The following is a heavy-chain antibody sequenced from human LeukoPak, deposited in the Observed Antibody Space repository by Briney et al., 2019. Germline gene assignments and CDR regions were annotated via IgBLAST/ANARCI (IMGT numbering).Heavy chain of an antibody. Sequence: GGSLRLFCVASGFTFGKYWMSWVRQAPGKGLEWVSAISGSGGSTYYADSVKGRFTISRDNSKNTLYLQMNSLRAEDTAVYYCAKDLRAVAGGYFDYWGQGTLVTVSS. D-gene: IGHD6-19*01. J-gene: IGHJ4*02. V-gene: IGHV3-23*01. CDR1: GFTFGKYW. CDR2: ISGSGGST. CDR3: AKDLRAVAGGYFDY.